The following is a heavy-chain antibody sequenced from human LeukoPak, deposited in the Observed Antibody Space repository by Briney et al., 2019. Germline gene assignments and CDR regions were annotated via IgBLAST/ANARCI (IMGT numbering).Heavy chain of an antibody. Sequence: SETLSLTCTVPGDSISSYYWNWIRQPAGKGLEWIGRIYASGYTEYNPSLQTRVTMSVGTSKNEFSLKVDTVTAADIAVYFCARNHIVTGTYFDSWGQGILVTVSS. CDR1: GDSISSYY. D-gene: IGHD3-10*01. CDR3: ARNHIVTGTYFDS. J-gene: IGHJ4*02. V-gene: IGHV4-4*07. CDR2: IYASGYT.